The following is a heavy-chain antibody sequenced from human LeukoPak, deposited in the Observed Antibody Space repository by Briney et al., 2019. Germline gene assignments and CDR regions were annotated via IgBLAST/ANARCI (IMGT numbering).Heavy chain of an antibody. CDR1: GGSISSGSYY. V-gene: IGHV4-61*02. D-gene: IGHD2-2*01. J-gene: IGHJ6*03. CDR2: IYTSGST. CDR3: ARELPGIVVVPAAGAYMDV. Sequence: SETLSLTCTVSGGSISSGSYYWSWIRQPAGKGLEWIGRIYTSGSTNYNPSLKSRVTISVDTSKNQFSLKLSSVTAADTAVYYCARELPGIVVVPAAGAYMDVWGKGTTVTVSS.